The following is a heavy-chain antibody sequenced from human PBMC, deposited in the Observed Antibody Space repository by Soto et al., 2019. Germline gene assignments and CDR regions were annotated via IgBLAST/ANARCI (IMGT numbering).Heavy chain of an antibody. CDR3: AKDGTYSSISLYYFDY. CDR2: ISGSGGST. D-gene: IGHD6-13*01. V-gene: IGHV3-23*01. J-gene: IGHJ4*02. CDR1: GFTFSSYA. Sequence: GGSLRLSCAASGFTFSSYAMSWVRQAPGKGLEWVSAISGSGGSTYYADSVKGRFTIARDNSKNTLYLQMNSLRAEDTAVYYCAKDGTYSSISLYYFDYWGQGTLVTVSS.